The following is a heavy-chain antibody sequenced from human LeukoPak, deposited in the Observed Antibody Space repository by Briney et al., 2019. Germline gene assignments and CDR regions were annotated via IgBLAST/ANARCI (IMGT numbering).Heavy chain of an antibody. J-gene: IGHJ1*01. CDR1: GGSINSYY. CDR2: IYYSGST. Sequence: SETLSLSCTVSGGSINSYYWSWIRQPPGKGLEWIGYIYYSGSTNYNPSLKSRVTISVDTSKNQFSLKLSSVTAADTAVYYCARVGIAAAGPQEWGQGTLVTVSS. V-gene: IGHV4-59*01. CDR3: ARVGIAAAGPQE. D-gene: IGHD6-13*01.